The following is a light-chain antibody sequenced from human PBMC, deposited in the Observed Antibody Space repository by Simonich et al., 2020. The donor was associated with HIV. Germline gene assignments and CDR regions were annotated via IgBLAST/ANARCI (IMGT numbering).Light chain of an antibody. J-gene: IGKJ2*01. V-gene: IGKV4-1*01. Sequence: DIVMTQSPDSLAVSLGERATINCKSSQSVLYSSNNKNYLAWFQQKPGQPPDLLIYWASTREYGFPDRFSGSGSGTDVTLTISSLQAEDVAVYYCQQCHTHPHTFGQGTKVEIK. CDR3: QQCHTHPHT. CDR2: WAS. CDR1: QSVLYSSNNKNY.